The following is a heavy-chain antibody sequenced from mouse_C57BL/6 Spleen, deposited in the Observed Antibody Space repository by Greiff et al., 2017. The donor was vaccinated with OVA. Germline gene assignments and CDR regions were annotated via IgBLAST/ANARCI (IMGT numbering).Heavy chain of an antibody. V-gene: IGHV14-4*01. Sequence: VQLQQSGAELVRPGASVKLSCTASGFNIKDDYMHWVKQRPEQGLEWIGWIDPENGDTEYASKFQGNATITADTSSNTAYLQLSSLTSEDTAVYYCTYYGNAWFAYWGQGTLVTVSA. CDR3: TYYGNAWFAY. CDR1: GFNIKDDY. CDR2: IDPENGDT. D-gene: IGHD2-1*01. J-gene: IGHJ3*01.